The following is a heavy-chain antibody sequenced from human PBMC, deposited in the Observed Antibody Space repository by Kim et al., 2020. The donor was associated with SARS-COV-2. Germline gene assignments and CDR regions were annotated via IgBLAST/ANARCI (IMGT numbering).Heavy chain of an antibody. CDR3: AKTPPIAVTSYYFDY. Sequence: GGSLRLSCAASGFTFSSYAMSWVRQAPGKGLEWVSAISGSGGSTYYTDSVKGRFTISRDNSKNTLYLQMNSLRAEDTAVYYCAKTPPIAVTSYYFDYWGQGTLVTVSS. CDR1: GFTFSSYA. D-gene: IGHD4-17*01. CDR2: ISGSGGST. J-gene: IGHJ4*02. V-gene: IGHV3-23*01.